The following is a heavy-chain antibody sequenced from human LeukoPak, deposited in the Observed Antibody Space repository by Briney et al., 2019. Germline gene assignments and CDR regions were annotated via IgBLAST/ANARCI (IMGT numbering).Heavy chain of an antibody. CDR1: GGSFSGYY. J-gene: IGHJ4*02. V-gene: IGHV4-34*01. CDR3: ARDFEVFYDY. CDR2: INHSGST. D-gene: IGHD2/OR15-2a*01. Sequence: SETLSLTCAVYGGSFSGYYWSWIRQPPGKGLEWIGEINHSGSTNYNASLKSRVTISVDTSKNQFSLKLTSVTAADTAVYYCARDFEVFYDYWGQGILVTVSS.